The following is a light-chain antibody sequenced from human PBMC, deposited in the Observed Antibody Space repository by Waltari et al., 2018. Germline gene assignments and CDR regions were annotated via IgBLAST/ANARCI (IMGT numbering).Light chain of an antibody. CDR1: SSDIGTYNC. Sequence: QSALTQPASVSGSPGQSITISCTGTSSDIGTYNCVPWYQQLPGKAPKMMIYEVTKRPSGVSYRFSGSKSGNTASLTISGLRAEDEADYYCSSHANTYNFAHVVFGGGTKLTVL. CDR3: SSHANTYNFAHVV. V-gene: IGLV2-23*02. CDR2: EVT. J-gene: IGLJ2*01.